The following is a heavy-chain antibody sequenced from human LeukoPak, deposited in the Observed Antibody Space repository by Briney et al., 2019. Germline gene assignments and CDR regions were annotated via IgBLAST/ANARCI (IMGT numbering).Heavy chain of an antibody. CDR1: GYTFTSYD. V-gene: IGHV1-8*03. D-gene: IGHD2-15*01. Sequence: ASVKVSCKASGYTFTSYDINWVRQATGQGLEWMGWMNPNSGNTGYAQKFQGRVTITRNTSISTAYMELSSLRSEDTAVYYCARDYCSGGSCYSDYYYGMDVWGQGTTVTVSS. CDR2: MNPNSGNT. J-gene: IGHJ6*02. CDR3: ARDYCSGGSCYSDYYYGMDV.